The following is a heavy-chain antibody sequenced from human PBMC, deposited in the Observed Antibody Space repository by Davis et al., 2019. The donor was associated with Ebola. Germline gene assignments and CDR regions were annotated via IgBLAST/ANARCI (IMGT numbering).Heavy chain of an antibody. D-gene: IGHD1-1*01. J-gene: IGHJ4*02. V-gene: IGHV3-21*01. CDR2: ISSDSDYI. Sequence: PGGSLRLSCAASGFTFSSYSMNWVHQAPGKALEWVSSISSDSDYIYYADSAKGRFTISRDNAKNSLFLQMDSLRAEDTAVYYCARAQFPTTSDHWGQGTLVTVSS. CDR3: ARAQFPTTSDH. CDR1: GFTFSSYS.